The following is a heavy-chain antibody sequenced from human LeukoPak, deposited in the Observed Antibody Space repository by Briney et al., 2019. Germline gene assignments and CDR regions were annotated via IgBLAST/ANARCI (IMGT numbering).Heavy chain of an antibody. CDR3: ARGTPYYYGSGSLYFDY. CDR2: IYYSGST. Sequence: PSETLSLTCTVSGGSISSYYWSWIRQPPGKGLEWIGYIYYSGSTSYNPSLKSRVTISVDTSKNQFSLKLSSVTAADTAVYYCARGTPYYYGSGSLYFDYWGQGTLVTVSS. V-gene: IGHV4-59*01. CDR1: GGSISSYY. J-gene: IGHJ4*02. D-gene: IGHD3-10*01.